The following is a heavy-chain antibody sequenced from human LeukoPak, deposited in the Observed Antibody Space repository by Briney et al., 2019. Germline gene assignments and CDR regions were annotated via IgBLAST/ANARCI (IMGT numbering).Heavy chain of an antibody. V-gene: IGHV3-23*01. CDR1: GFTFSSYA. Sequence: PGGSLRLSCAASGFTFSSYAMSWVRQAPGKGLEWVPAISGSGGTTYYVDSVKGRFTISRDNSKNSLYLQMNSLRAEDTAVYYCARGGVEERGRYSYLYYFDYWGQGTLVTVSS. CDR2: ISGSGGTT. J-gene: IGHJ4*02. D-gene: IGHD5-18*01. CDR3: ARGGVEERGRYSYLYYFDY.